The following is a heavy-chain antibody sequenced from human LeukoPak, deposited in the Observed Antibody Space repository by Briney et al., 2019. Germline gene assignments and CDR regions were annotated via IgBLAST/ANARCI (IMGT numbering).Heavy chain of an antibody. Sequence: GGSLRPSCAASGFTFSTYAMSWVRQAPGKGLEWVSGLTGSGRSTYYADSVKGRFTISRDNSKKTLYLQMNSLRVEDTAVYYCAKGSQWEPRAVYFASWGQGSLVTVSS. D-gene: IGHD1-26*01. CDR3: AKGSQWEPRAVYFAS. CDR1: GFTFSTYA. CDR2: LTGSGRST. J-gene: IGHJ4*02. V-gene: IGHV3-23*01.